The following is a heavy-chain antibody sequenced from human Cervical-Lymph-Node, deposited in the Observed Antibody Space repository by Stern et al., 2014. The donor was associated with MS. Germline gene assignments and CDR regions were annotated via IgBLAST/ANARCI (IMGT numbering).Heavy chain of an antibody. V-gene: IGHV3-21*01. D-gene: IGHD4-17*01. Sequence: EMQLVESGGGLVTPGESLRLSCDAPGFTFSHYSINWVRQAPGKGLEWVSSLCSNSTHTYDADSVEGRFTISRDSAKDSVSLHMVSLRAEDTAVYYCARARVGDYARSPHLDSWGQGTLVTVSS. CDR1: GFTFSHYS. CDR3: ARARVGDYARSPHLDS. CDR2: LCSNSTHT. J-gene: IGHJ4*02.